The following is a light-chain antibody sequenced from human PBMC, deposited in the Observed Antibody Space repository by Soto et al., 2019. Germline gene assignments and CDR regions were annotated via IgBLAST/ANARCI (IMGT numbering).Light chain of an antibody. J-gene: IGLJ2*01. CDR3: SSYTSSATRVV. CDR2: DVT. Sequence: QAVVTQPASVSGSPGQSITISCSGTGSDVGGYKYVSWYQRHPGKAPTLIIYDVTNRPSGVSDRFSGSKSGNTASLTISALQAEDEADYYCSSYTSSATRVVFGGGTKVTVL. V-gene: IGLV2-14*03. CDR1: GSDVGGYKY.